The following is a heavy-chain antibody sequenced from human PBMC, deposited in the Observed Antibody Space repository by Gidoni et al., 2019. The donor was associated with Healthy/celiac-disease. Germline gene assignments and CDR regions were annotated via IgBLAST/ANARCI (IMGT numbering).Heavy chain of an antibody. CDR2: MSGSGGCT. J-gene: IGHJ4*02. V-gene: IGHV3-23*01. D-gene: IGHD3-10*01. CDR3: AKDLSGNTMVRGNFDD. Sequence: AMSGSGGCTYYADSVKGRFTISRDNSKNTLYLQMNSLRAEDTDVYYWAKDLSGNTMVRGNFDDWGQGTLVTFSS.